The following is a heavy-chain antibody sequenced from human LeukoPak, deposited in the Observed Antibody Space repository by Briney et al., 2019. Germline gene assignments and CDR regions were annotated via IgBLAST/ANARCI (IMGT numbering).Heavy chain of an antibody. CDR3: AREGVTVGPPFDY. CDR1: GFTFSSYA. CDR2: ISYDGSNK. Sequence: GGSPRLSCAASGFTFSSYAMHWVRQAPGKGLEWVAVISYDGSNKYYADSVKGRFTISRDNSKNTLYLQMNSLRAEDTAVYYCAREGVTVGPPFDYWGQGTLVTVSS. D-gene: IGHD4-23*01. V-gene: IGHV3-30-3*01. J-gene: IGHJ4*02.